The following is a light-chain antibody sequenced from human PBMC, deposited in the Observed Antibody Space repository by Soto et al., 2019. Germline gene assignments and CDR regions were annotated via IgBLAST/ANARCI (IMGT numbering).Light chain of an antibody. CDR1: QSVRDNF. CDR3: QQYGSSPYT. J-gene: IGKJ2*01. CDR2: AAT. V-gene: IGKV3-20*01. Sequence: EIVLTQSPEPLSLSPGERAALSCRASQSVRDNFLAWYQQKPGQSPRLLIYAATSRATGIPERFSGSGSETDFTLTIYRLEPEDFAVYYCQQYGSSPYTFGQGTKVDVK.